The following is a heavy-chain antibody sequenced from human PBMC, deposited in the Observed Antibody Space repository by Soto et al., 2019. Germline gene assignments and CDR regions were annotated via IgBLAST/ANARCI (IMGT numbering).Heavy chain of an antibody. CDR2: IYWNDDK. D-gene: IGHD3-10*01. CDR1: GFSLSTSGVG. V-gene: IGHV2-5*01. Sequence: QITLKESGPTLVKPTQTLTLTCTFSGFSLSTSGVGVGWIRQPPGKALEWLALIYWNDDKRYSPSLKCRLTSPQDTSKTQVVLTMTNMDPADTATYYCAPTAAIYFAPGSHPPDYWGQGSLVTVSS. CDR3: APTAAIYFAPGSHPPDY. J-gene: IGHJ4*02.